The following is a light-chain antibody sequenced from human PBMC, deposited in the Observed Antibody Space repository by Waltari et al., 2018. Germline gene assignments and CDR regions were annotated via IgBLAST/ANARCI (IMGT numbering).Light chain of an antibody. Sequence: YELTQPPSVSVSPGQTARNTCSGAAFPNKYAFRYQQKSGQAPVLVIYDDDKRPSGIPERFSGSSSGSMATLTITGAQVGDEADYYCYSADGSGDLGVFGGGTKVTVL. CDR2: DDD. CDR1: AFPNKY. V-gene: IGLV3-10*01. J-gene: IGLJ3*02. CDR3: YSADGSGDLGV.